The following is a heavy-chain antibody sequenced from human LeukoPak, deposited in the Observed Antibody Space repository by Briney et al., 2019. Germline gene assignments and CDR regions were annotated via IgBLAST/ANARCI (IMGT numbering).Heavy chain of an antibody. CDR2: VYHSGST. CDR3: ARRLGRNWFDP. D-gene: IGHD3-22*01. V-gene: IGHV4-38-2*02. CDR1: GYSISSGYY. Sequence: SETLSLTCTVSGYSISSGYYWGWVRQPPGKGLEWIGTVYHSGSTYYNPSLKSRVTISVDKSKNQFSLKLSSVTAADTAVYYCARRLGRNWFDPWGQGTLVTVSS. J-gene: IGHJ5*02.